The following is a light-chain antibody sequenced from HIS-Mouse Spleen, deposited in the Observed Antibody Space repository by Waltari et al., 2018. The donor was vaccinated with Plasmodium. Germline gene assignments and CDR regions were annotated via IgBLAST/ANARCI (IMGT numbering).Light chain of an antibody. CDR1: SSNIGSNT. J-gene: IGLJ3*02. CDR2: SNN. Sequence: QSVLTQPPSASGTPGQRVTISCSGSSSNIGSNTVNWYQQLPGTAPKLLIYSNNPRPYGVPDRFSGSKSGTSASLASSGLQSEDEADYYCAAWDDSLNGWVFGGGTKLTVL. CDR3: AAWDDSLNGWV. V-gene: IGLV1-44*01.